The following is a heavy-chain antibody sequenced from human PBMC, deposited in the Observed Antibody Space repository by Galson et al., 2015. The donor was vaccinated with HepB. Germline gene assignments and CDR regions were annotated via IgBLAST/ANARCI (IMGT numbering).Heavy chain of an antibody. D-gene: IGHD4-11*01. CDR1: GGSISSYY. Sequence: ETLSLTCTVSGGSISSYYWSWIRQPPGKGPEWIGYIYYSGSTNYNPSLKSRVTISVDTSKNQFSLKLSSVTAADTAVYYCARRRTTNWFDPWGQGTLVTVSS. CDR3: ARRRTTNWFDP. CDR2: IYYSGST. J-gene: IGHJ5*02. V-gene: IGHV4-59*08.